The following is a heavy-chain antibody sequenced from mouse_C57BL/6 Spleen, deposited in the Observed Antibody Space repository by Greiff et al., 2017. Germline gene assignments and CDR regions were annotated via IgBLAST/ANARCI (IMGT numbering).Heavy chain of an antibody. V-gene: IGHV5-16*01. CDR1: GFTFSDYY. J-gene: IGHJ2*01. D-gene: IGHD2-1*01. CDR3: ARVYNGIDDYFDY. Sequence: EVKLLESEGGLVQPGSSMKLSCTASGFTFSDYYMAWVRQVPEKGLEWVANINSDGSSTYYLDSLKSRFIISRDNATNILYLQMSSLKSEDTSTYYCARVYNGIDDYFDYWGQGTTLTVSS. CDR2: INSDGSST.